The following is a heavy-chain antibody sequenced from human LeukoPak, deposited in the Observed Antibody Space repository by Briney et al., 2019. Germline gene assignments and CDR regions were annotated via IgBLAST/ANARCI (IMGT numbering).Heavy chain of an antibody. CDR1: GYSFTNYW. Sequence: GESLKISCKGSGYSFTNYWIVWVRQMPGRGLEYMGSIYPGDSNTRYSPSFRGQVTISADKSISTAYLQWSSLKASDTAMYYCARHRISDYDSGVSWCDPWGQGTLVTVSS. CDR2: IYPGDSNT. V-gene: IGHV5-51*01. J-gene: IGHJ5*02. CDR3: ARHRISDYDSGVSWCDP. D-gene: IGHD5-12*01.